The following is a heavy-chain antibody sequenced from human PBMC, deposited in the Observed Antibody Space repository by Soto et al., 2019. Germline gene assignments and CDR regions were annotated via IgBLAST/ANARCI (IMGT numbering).Heavy chain of an antibody. Sequence: PGGSLRLSCAASGFPFSSYAMSWVRQAPGKGLEWVSAISGSGGSTYYADSVKGRFTISRDNSKNTLYLQMNSLRAEDTAVYYCAKEKNNWNDVQYFDYWGQGTLVTVSS. CDR1: GFPFSSYA. J-gene: IGHJ4*02. CDR2: ISGSGGST. V-gene: IGHV3-23*01. D-gene: IGHD1-20*01. CDR3: AKEKNNWNDVQYFDY.